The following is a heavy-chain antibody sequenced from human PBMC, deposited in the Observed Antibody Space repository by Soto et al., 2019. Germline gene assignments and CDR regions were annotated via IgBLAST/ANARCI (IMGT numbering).Heavy chain of an antibody. J-gene: IGHJ4*02. CDR3: AKEPLTWIQLWFDY. CDR2: ISGSGGST. CDR1: GFTFSSYA. Sequence: EVQLLESGGGLVQPGGSLRLSCAASGFTFSSYAMSWVRQAPGKGLEWVSAISGSGGSTYYADSVKGRFTISRDNSKNTLYLQMNSMRAEDRAVYYVAKEPLTWIQLWFDYWGRGTLVTVST. V-gene: IGHV3-23*01. D-gene: IGHD5-18*01.